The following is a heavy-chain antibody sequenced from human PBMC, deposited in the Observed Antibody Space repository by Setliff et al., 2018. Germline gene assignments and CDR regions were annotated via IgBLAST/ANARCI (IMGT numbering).Heavy chain of an antibody. J-gene: IGHJ6*02. CDR2: IQHDGENK. Sequence: GESLKISCAASGFSFESHGMHWVRQAPGKGLEGVAFIQHDGENKFYADSVKGRLTVSRDNSKNTLYLEMDGLRPEDTAVYYCANSRVTNFRGHLYLPRGLDVWGQGTTVTVSS. CDR3: ANSRVTNFRGHLYLPRGLDV. D-gene: IGHD3-16*01. CDR1: GFSFESHG. V-gene: IGHV3-30*02.